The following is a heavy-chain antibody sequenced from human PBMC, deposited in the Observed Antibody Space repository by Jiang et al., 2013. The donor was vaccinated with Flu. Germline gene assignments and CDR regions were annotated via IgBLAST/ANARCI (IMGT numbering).Heavy chain of an antibody. Sequence: CKGSGYSFTSYWISWLRQMPGKGLEWMGRIDPADSYSNYSPSFQGHVNISVDRSISTAYLQWSSLKASDTAIYYCARHNGASAHQRSLPGNNWFDPWGQGTLVTVSS. CDR3: ARHNGASAHQRSLPGNNWFDP. CDR2: IDPADSYS. V-gene: IGHV5-10-1*01. J-gene: IGHJ5*02. D-gene: IGHD2-8*01. CDR1: GYSFTSYW.